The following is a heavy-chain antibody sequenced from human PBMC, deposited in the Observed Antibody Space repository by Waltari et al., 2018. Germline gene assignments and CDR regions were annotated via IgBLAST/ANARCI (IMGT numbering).Heavy chain of an antibody. V-gene: IGHV3-74*01. CDR3: ARKGGRGYPYGPFYYDH. D-gene: IGHD5-18*01. Sequence: EVQLVESGGGLVQPGGSLRLSCAASGFTFGDYRMHWVRQPPGKGLEWVSRINIDGGYISYTDSVKGRFTISRDNAKNTRFLQLNSLRAEDTAVYYCARKGGRGYPYGPFYYDHWGQGTLVTVSP. CDR2: INIDGGYI. J-gene: IGHJ4*02. CDR1: GFTFGDYR.